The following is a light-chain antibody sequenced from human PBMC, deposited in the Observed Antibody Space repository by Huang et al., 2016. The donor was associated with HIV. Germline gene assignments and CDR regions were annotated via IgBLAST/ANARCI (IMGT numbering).Light chain of an antibody. CDR1: QSLLHSDGYNY. CDR2: LGS. V-gene: IGKV2-28*01. Sequence: IVMTQSPLSLPVTPGEPASISCRSSQSLLHSDGYNYLDWYLQKPGQSPQLLIYLGSIRACGVPDRFSGSGSGTDFTLKISRVEAEDVGVYYCMQALQTPRTFGQGTKLEIK. J-gene: IGKJ2*02. CDR3: MQALQTPRT.